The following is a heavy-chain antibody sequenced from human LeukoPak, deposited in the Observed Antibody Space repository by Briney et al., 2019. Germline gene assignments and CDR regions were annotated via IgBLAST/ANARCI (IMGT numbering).Heavy chain of an antibody. CDR3: ARDGYCSGGSCSRGDAFDI. Sequence: ASVKVSCTASGYTFTSYGISWVRQAPGQGLEWMGWISAYNGNTNYAQKLQGRVTMTTDTSTSTAYMELRSLRSDDTAVYYCARDGYCSGGSCSRGDAFDIWGQGTMVTVSS. J-gene: IGHJ3*02. D-gene: IGHD2-15*01. V-gene: IGHV1-18*01. CDR1: GYTFTSYG. CDR2: ISAYNGNT.